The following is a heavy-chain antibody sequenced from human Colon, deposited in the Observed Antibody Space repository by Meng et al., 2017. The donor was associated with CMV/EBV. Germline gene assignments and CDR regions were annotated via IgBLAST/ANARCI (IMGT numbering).Heavy chain of an antibody. D-gene: IGHD3-10*01. CDR3: AGEMYYSGSGNYAAFYYGMDV. J-gene: IGHJ6*02. V-gene: IGHV3-9*01. CDR2: ISWNSDNI. Sequence: SLKISCAGSGFTFDDYAIHWVRQVPGKGLEWVSGISWNSDNIDYADSVKGRFTISRDNAKNSLYLQMNSLRAEDTALYYCAGEMYYSGSGNYAAFYYGMDVWGQGTTVTVSS. CDR1: GFTFDDYA.